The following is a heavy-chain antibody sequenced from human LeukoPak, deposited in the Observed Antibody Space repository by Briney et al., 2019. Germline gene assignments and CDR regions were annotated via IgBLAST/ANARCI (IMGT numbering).Heavy chain of an antibody. J-gene: IGHJ4*02. V-gene: IGHV3-15*01. Sequence: PGGSLRLACTASGFTFNNPWMSWVRRAPGKGLEWVARIKSNADGGTTDYAAPLKGRFTISRDDSKKTLFLQMNSLKTEDTAVYYRTTRINRDGYDWVYVNWGEGTPVTVSS. CDR1: GFTFNNPW. CDR2: IKSNADGGTT. D-gene: IGHD5-24*01. CDR3: TTRINRDGYDWVYVN.